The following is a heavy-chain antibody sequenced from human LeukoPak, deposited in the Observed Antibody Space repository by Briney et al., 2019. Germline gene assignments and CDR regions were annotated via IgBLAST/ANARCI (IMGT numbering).Heavy chain of an antibody. CDR2: ISKDGSRK. D-gene: IGHD2-2*01. CDR3: AKAAYCTSTSCHFSGYAQRPLDS. Sequence: GGTLRLSRVASGFTLNTYGMHWVRQAPGKGLEWVAGISKDGSRKDYADSVKGRFTNSRDNSKNTMYLQMNSLRVEDTAVYYCAKAAYCTSTSCHFSGYAQRPLDSWGQGTLVTVSS. J-gene: IGHJ4*02. V-gene: IGHV3-30*18. CDR1: GFTLNTYG.